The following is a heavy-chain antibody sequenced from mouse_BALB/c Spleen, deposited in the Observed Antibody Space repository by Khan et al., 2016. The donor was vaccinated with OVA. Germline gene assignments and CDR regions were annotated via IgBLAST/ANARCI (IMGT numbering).Heavy chain of an antibody. J-gene: IGHJ2*01. CDR1: GFTFSDYY. D-gene: IGHD4-1*01. Sequence: EVELVESGGGLVKPGGSLKLSCAASGFTFSDYYMYWVRQTPEKRLEWVATISDGGSYTYYPDSVKGRFTISRDNAKNNLYLQMSSLKSEDTAMYYCARGENWSFVYWGQGTTLTVSS. CDR3: ARGENWSFVY. CDR2: ISDGGSYT. V-gene: IGHV5-4*02.